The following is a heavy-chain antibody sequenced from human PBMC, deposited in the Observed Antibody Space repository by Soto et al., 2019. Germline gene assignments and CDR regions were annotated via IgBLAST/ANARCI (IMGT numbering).Heavy chain of an antibody. CDR2: ISSSGSTI. CDR3: ARNIAARWYYFDY. V-gene: IGHV3-11*01. J-gene: IGHJ4*02. D-gene: IGHD6-6*01. CDR1: GFTFSDYY. Sequence: QVQLVESGGGLVEPGGSLRLSCAASGFTFSDYYMSWVRQAPGKGLEWISYISSSGSTIYYAVSVKGRFTISRDNAKNSLYLQMNSLRAEDTAMYYCARNIAARWYYFDYWGQGTLVTVSS.